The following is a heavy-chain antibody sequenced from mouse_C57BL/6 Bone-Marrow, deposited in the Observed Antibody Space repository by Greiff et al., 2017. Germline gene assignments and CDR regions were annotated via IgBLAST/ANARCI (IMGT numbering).Heavy chain of an antibody. D-gene: IGHD3-3*01. V-gene: IGHV1-15*01. CDR1: GYTFTDYE. CDR2: IYPESGGT. CDR3: TRAKGREDYFDY. J-gene: IGHJ2*01. Sequence: QVQLQQSGAELVRPGASVTLSCKASGYTFTDYEMHWVKQTPVHGLEWIGAIYPESGGTAYNQKFKGKAILTADKSSSTAYMELRSLTSEDSAVYYCTRAKGREDYFDYWGQGTTLTVSS.